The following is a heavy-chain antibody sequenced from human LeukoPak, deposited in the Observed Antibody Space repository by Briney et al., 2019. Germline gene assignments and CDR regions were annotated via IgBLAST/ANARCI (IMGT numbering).Heavy chain of an antibody. Sequence: PSETLSLTCTVSGGSISGGGYYWSWIRQHPGKVLEWIGYIYYSGSTYYNPSLKSRVTISVDTSKNQFSLKLSTVTTADTAVYYCARGYYDSSGYYYDYWGQGTLVTVSS. D-gene: IGHD3-22*01. V-gene: IGHV4-31*03. J-gene: IGHJ4*02. CDR3: ARGYYDSSGYYYDY. CDR2: IYYSGST. CDR1: GGSISGGGYY.